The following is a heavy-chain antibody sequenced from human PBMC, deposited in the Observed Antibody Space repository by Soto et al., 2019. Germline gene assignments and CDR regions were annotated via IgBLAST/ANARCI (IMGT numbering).Heavy chain of an antibody. CDR2: ISYDGSNK. J-gene: IGHJ4*02. Sequence: GGSLRLSCAASGFTFCSYAMHWVRQAPGKGLEWVAVISYDGSNKYYADSVKGRFTISRDNSKNTLYLQMNSLRAEDTAVYYCARDKYPSLYIAARFGYWGQGTLVTVSS. V-gene: IGHV3-30-3*01. CDR3: ARDKYPSLYIAARFGY. CDR1: GFTFCSYA. D-gene: IGHD6-6*01.